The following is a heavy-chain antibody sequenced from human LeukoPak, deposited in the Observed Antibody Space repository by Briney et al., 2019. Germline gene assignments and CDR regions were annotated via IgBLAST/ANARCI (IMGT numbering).Heavy chain of an antibody. CDR2: ISSSSSYI. V-gene: IGHV3-21*01. CDR3: ARGPYSYGYGRAFDI. CDR1: GFTFSNYW. Sequence: GGSLRLSCEGSGFTFSNYWMSWVRQAPGKGLEWVSSISSSSSYIYYADSVKGRFTISRDNAKNSLYLQMNSLRAEDTAVYYCARGPYSYGYGRAFDIWGQGTMVTVSS. J-gene: IGHJ3*02. D-gene: IGHD5-18*01.